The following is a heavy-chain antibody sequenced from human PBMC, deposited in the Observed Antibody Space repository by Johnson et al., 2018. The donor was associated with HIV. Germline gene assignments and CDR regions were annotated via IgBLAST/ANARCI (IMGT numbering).Heavy chain of an antibody. CDR3: AVDQSYYYDTSGYQGAFDI. Sequence: QVQLVESGGGVVQPGRSLRLSCAASGITFSSYAMHWVRQAPGKGLEWVAVISYDGSNKYYAHSVKGRFNISRDNDRRTLYLQLNSLRHEDTAVYYCAVDQSYYYDTSGYQGAFDIWGQGTMVSVSS. CDR2: ISYDGSNK. D-gene: IGHD3-22*01. J-gene: IGHJ3*02. V-gene: IGHV3-30*04. CDR1: GITFSSYA.